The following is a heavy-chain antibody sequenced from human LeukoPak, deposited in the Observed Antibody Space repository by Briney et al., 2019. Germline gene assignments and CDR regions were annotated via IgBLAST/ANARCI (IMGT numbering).Heavy chain of an antibody. CDR2: IYTSGST. D-gene: IGHD3-22*01. CDR1: GVSISSGRYY. Sequence: PSETLSLTCTVSGVSISSGRYYWRWIPQPGGKGLEWIGRIYTSGSTNYHPSLKNQITISVDTSKNQFSLKLSSVTAAATAVYYCARDPNYYDSSGYDQGYWGQGTLVTVSS. J-gene: IGHJ4*02. CDR3: ARDPNYYDSSGYDQGY. V-gene: IGHV4-61*02.